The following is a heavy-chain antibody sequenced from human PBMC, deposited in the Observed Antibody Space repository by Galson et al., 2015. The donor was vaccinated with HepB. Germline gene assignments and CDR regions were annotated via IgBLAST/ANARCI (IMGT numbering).Heavy chain of an antibody. CDR3: ARREWIFAAAISPTDFDY. J-gene: IGHJ4*02. V-gene: IGHV1-2*02. CDR1: GYSFIGYY. Sequence: SVKVSCKASGYSFIGYYMHWVRQAPGQGPEWMGWINPNSGDTRYAQKFQGRVTMTRDTSISTAYMELSSLRYDDTAVYYCARREWIFAAAISPTDFDYWGQGTLVTVSS. CDR2: INPNSGDT. D-gene: IGHD3-3*01.